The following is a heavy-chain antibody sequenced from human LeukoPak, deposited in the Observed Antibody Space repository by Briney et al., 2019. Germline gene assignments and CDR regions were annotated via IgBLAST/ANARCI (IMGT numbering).Heavy chain of an antibody. V-gene: IGHV3-48*04. D-gene: IGHD2-2*01. J-gene: IGHJ4*02. CDR1: GFTFSSYS. CDR3: ARAPTVLVGYCSSSSCQADY. Sequence: PGGFLRLSCAASGFTFSSYSMNWVRQAPGKGLEWVSYISSSSSTIYYADSVKGRFTISRDNAENSLYLQMNSLRVEDTAVYYCARAPTVLVGYCSSSSCQADYWGQGTLVTVSS. CDR2: ISSSSSTI.